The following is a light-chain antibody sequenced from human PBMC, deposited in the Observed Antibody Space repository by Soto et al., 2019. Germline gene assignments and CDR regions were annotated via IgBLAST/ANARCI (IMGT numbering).Light chain of an antibody. CDR2: EAS. V-gene: IGKV1-5*03. CDR3: LQYDTYPPAT. J-gene: IGKJ1*01. CDR1: QSVSTW. Sequence: DIQLTQSPSTLSASVGDRVTITCRASQSVSTWLAWYQQKPGKAPRLLIYEASGLESGVPSRFSGSGSGTEFTLTISGLQPDDFATYFCLQYDTYPPATFGHGTKVEIK.